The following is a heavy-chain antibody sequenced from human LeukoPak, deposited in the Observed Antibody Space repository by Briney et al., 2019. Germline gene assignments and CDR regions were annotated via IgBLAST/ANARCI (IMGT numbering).Heavy chain of an antibody. CDR3: ARFALTNSLDY. V-gene: IGHV5-51*01. CDR2: IYPGNSDT. D-gene: IGHD1-14*01. CDR1: GDRLTNNW. Sequence: GESLKISCKISGDRLTNNWIGWVRQVPGKGLEWMGLIYPGNSDTRYSPLFQGQVTLSVDRSISTAYLHWSGLKASDTAIYYCARFALTNSLDYWGQGTLVTVSS. J-gene: IGHJ4*02.